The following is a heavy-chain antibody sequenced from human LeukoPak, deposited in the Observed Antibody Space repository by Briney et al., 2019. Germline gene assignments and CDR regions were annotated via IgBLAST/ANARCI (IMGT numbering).Heavy chain of an antibody. Sequence: ASVKVSCKASGYTFTSYYIYWVRQAPGQGLEWMGIINPSGGSTNYGQKFQGRVTVTRDMSTNIVYMELSSLRSDDTAVYYCASYGSGRYSDYWGQGTLVTVSS. CDR3: ASYGSGRYSDY. CDR2: INPSGGST. V-gene: IGHV1-46*01. J-gene: IGHJ4*02. D-gene: IGHD3-10*01. CDR1: GYTFTSYY.